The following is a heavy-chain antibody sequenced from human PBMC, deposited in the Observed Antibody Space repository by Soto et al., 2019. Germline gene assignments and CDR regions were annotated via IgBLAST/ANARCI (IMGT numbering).Heavy chain of an antibody. CDR1: GGSISSYY. CDR3: ARGYSSSSWFDP. Sequence: SETLSLTCTVSGGSISSYYWSWIRQPPGKGLEWIGYIYYSGSTNYNPSLKSRVTISVDTSKNQFSLKLSSVTAADTAVYYCARGYSSSSWFDPWGQGTLVTVS. D-gene: IGHD6-13*01. V-gene: IGHV4-59*01. CDR2: IYYSGST. J-gene: IGHJ5*02.